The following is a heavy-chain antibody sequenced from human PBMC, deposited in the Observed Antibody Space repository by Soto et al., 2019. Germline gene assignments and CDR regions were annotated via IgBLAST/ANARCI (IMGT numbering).Heavy chain of an antibody. CDR2: IIPILGIA. V-gene: IGHV1-69*08. J-gene: IGHJ4*02. Sequence: QVQLVQSGAEVKKPGSSVKVSCKASGGTFSSYTISWVRQAPGQGLEWMGRIIPILGIANYAQKFQGRVTMTADKSTSTAYMKLSSLRSEETAVYYCAREEYYYGSGAFSDSWGQGTLVTVSS. CDR3: AREEYYYGSGAFSDS. D-gene: IGHD3-10*01. CDR1: GGTFSSYT.